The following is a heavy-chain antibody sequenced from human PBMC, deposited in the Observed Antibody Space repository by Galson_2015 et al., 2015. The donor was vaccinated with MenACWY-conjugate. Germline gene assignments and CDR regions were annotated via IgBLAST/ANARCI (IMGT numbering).Heavy chain of an antibody. D-gene: IGHD3-10*01. Sequence: SLRLSCAASGFTFSNAWMSWVRQAPGKGLEWVGRIKSKTDGGTTDYAAPVKGRFTISRDDSKNTLYLQMNSLKTEDTAVYYCTFTPSTGSGSYYNGPPRLGYYYYGMDVWGQGTTVAVSS. J-gene: IGHJ6*02. CDR2: IKSKTDGGTT. CDR1: GFTFSNAW. V-gene: IGHV3-15*01. CDR3: TFTPSTGSGSYYNGPPRLGYYYYGMDV.